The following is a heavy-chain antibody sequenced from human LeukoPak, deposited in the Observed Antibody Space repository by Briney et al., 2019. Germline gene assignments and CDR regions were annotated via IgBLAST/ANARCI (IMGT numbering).Heavy chain of an antibody. CDR1: GFTFNTYA. CDR3: AKTTVGYSSGRYPGWPADC. CDR2: ICGSGGCT. J-gene: IGHJ4*02. D-gene: IGHD6-19*01. V-gene: IGHV3-23*01. Sequence: GESLRLSCEASGFTFNTYAIYWVRQAPGKGLEWVSGICGSGGCTYYADSVKSRFTISRDNSKNTVHLQMNSLTADDTAVYYCAKTTVGYSSGRYPGWPADCWGQGTLVTVSS.